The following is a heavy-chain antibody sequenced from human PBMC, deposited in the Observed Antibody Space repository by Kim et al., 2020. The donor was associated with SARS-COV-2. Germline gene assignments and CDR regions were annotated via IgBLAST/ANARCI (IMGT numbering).Heavy chain of an antibody. D-gene: IGHD2-2*01. J-gene: IGHJ6*02. CDR3: ARGVAYRTIVVVPAADYYGMDV. V-gene: IGHV3-53*01. CDR2: IYSGGST. Sequence: GGSLRLSCAASGFTVSSNYMSWVRQAPGKGLEWVSVIYSGGSTYYADSVKGRFTISRDNSKNTLYLQMNSLRAEDTAVYYCARGVAYRTIVVVPAADYYGMDVWGQGTTVTVSS. CDR1: GFTVSSNY.